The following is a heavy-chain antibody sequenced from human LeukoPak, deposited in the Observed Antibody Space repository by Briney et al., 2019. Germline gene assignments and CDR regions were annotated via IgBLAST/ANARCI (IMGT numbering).Heavy chain of an antibody. Sequence: PGGSLRLSCAASGFTVSSSYMSWVRQAPGKGLEWVSSISGSGGTTHYADSVRGRFTISRDNSENTLYLQMNSLRVEDTAVYYCAKESPAFDVWGQGTMVTASS. V-gene: IGHV3-23*01. CDR2: ISGSGGTT. CDR1: GFTVSSSY. J-gene: IGHJ3*01. CDR3: AKESPAFDV.